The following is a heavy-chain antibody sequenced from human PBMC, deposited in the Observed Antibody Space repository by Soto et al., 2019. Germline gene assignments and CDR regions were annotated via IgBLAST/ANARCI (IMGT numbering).Heavy chain of an antibody. CDR3: ARGNGWYSSSDQYFEY. J-gene: IGHJ4*02. D-gene: IGHD6-19*01. V-gene: IGHV1-69*06. CDR1: GCTFSSHA. CDR2: IIPIFGTA. Sequence: GASVKVSCKASGCTFSSHAISWVRQAPGQGLEWMGGIIPIFGTANYAQKFQGRVTITADKSTSTAYMELSSLRSEDTAVYYCARGNGWYSSSDQYFEYWGQGALVTVSS.